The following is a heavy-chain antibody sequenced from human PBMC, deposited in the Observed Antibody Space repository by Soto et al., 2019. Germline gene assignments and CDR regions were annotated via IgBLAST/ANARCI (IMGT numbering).Heavy chain of an antibody. CDR2: INPNSGGT. D-gene: IGHD4-17*01. CDR3: ARDRPGTTVTTDAFDI. V-gene: IGHV1-2*04. J-gene: IGHJ3*02. Sequence: ASVKVSCKASGYTFTGYYMHWVRQAPGQGLEWMGWINPNSGGTNYAQKFQGWVTMTRDTSISTAYMELSRLRSDDTAVYYCARDRPGTTVTTDAFDIWGQGTMVTVSS. CDR1: GYTFTGYY.